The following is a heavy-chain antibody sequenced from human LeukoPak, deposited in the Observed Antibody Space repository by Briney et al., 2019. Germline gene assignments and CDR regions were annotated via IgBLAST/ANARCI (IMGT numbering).Heavy chain of an antibody. J-gene: IGHJ4*02. CDR3: ARSEAVLLWFGELGIDY. Sequence: ASVKVSCKPSGYTFSTYGISWVRQAPGQGLEWMGWISTYNGNTYYALKLQGRVTMTTDTSTSTAYMELRSLRSDDTAVYYCARSEAVLLWFGELGIDYWGQGTLVTVSS. CDR2: ISTYNGNT. CDR1: GYTFSTYG. D-gene: IGHD3-10*01. V-gene: IGHV1-18*01.